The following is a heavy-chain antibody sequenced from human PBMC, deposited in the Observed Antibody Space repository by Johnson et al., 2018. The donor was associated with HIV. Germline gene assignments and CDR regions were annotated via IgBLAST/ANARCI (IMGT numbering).Heavy chain of an antibody. CDR2: ISWNSGSI. J-gene: IGHJ3*02. CDR1: GFTFDDYA. CDR3: AKDISSMIVPGDAFDI. D-gene: IGHD3-22*01. Sequence: VQLVESGGGVVQPGRSLRLSCAASGFTFDDYAMHWVRQAPGKGLEWVSGISWNSGSIGYADSVKGRFTISRDNAKNSLYLQMNSLRAEDTALYYCAKDISSMIVPGDAFDIWGQGTMVTVSS. V-gene: IGHV3-9*01.